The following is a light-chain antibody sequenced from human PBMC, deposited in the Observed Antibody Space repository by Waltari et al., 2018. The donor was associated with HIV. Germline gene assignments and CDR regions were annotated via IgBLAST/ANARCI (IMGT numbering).Light chain of an antibody. Sequence: QSALTPPPSASGSPGQSVAISCPGSSNDIVTYNFFSCYQHHPGKAPKLIIYDVTRRPPGIPDRFSGTKSGYTASLTVSDLQVEDEADYYCVSYTEKDTFLLFGGGTKLAV. CDR3: VSYTEKDTFLL. CDR1: SNDIVTYNF. V-gene: IGLV2-8*01. CDR2: DVT. J-gene: IGLJ2*01.